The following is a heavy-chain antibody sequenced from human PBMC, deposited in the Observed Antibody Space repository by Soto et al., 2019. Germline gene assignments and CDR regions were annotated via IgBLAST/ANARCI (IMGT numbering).Heavy chain of an antibody. Sequence: PGGSVRLSCAASGFAFSIYAMHLVRQAPGKGLEWVAFISYDGSNKYYADSVKGRFTIYRDNSKHPLYLPMNSLRAEDTAVYYCARDPGSYYSPYYYYGMDVWGQGNTVTVSS. J-gene: IGHJ6*02. D-gene: IGHD1-26*01. V-gene: IGHV3-30-3*01. CDR3: ARDPGSYYSPYYYYGMDV. CDR2: ISYDGSNK. CDR1: GFAFSIYA.